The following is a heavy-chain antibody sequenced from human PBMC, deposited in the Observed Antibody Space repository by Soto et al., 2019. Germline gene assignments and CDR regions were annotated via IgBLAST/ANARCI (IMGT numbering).Heavy chain of an antibody. V-gene: IGHV3-23*01. CDR2: IDGSGGIT. J-gene: IGHJ5*02. D-gene: IGHD3-10*01. Sequence: GGSLRLSCAGSGFTLGTTDMSWVRQAPGEGLEWVSTIDGSGGITYYADSVKGRFTISRDNSRNTVYLQMNSLRGDDTALYYCVKNSGWFNTWGQGALVTVSS. CDR3: VKNSGWFNT. CDR1: GFTLGTTD.